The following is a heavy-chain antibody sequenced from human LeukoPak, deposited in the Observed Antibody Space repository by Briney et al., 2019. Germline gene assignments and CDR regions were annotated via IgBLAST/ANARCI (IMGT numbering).Heavy chain of an antibody. CDR1: GGSFNSYY. V-gene: IGHV4-4*08. D-gene: IGHD4-17*01. CDR2: IYNSGNT. J-gene: IGHJ4*02. Sequence: SETLSLTCTVSGGSFNSYYWSWIRQPPGKGLEWIGYIYNSGNTKSNPSLKSRVTISADTSKNQFSLMLRSVTAADTAVYYCAREGRYGDHFDYWGQGTLVTVSS. CDR3: AREGRYGDHFDY.